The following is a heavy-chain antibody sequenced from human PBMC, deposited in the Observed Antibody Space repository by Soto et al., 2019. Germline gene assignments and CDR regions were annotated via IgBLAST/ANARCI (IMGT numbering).Heavy chain of an antibody. CDR2: VSAYNGNT. J-gene: IGHJ4*02. V-gene: IGHV1-18*01. CDR3: ARDRPSLDY. CDR1: GYTFSSYG. Sequence: QVQLVQSGAEVKKAGASVKVACKSSGYTFSSYGSSWVRQAPGQGLEWMGWVSAYNGNTNYAQKLQGRVTMTTDTSTTTAYMELRSLRSDDTAVYYCARDRPSLDYWGQGTLVTVSS.